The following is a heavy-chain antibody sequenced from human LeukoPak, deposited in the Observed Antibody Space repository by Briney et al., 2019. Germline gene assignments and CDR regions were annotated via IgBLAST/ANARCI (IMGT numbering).Heavy chain of an antibody. Sequence: ASVKVSCKASGYTFTSYGISWVRQAPGQGLEWMGWISAYNGNTNYAQKLQGRVTITTDTSTSTAYMELRSLRSDDTAVYYCARAGAYCGGDCYSYYWGQGTLVTVSS. CDR2: ISAYNGNT. D-gene: IGHD2-21*02. J-gene: IGHJ4*02. CDR3: ARAGAYCGGDCYSYY. V-gene: IGHV1-18*01. CDR1: GYTFTSYG.